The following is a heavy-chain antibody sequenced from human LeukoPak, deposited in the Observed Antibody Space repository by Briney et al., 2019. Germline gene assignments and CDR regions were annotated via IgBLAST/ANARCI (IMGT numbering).Heavy chain of an antibody. J-gene: IGHJ4*02. CDR2: ISTYSGNT. V-gene: IGHV1-18*01. CDR1: GYTFTNYG. D-gene: IGHD6-13*01. Sequence: GASVKVSCKASGYTFTNYGIFWVRQAPGQGLEWMGWISTYSGNTNYAQKLQGRVTMTTDTSTSTAYVELRSLTSDDTAVYYCGRPHMPAAGNLAYWGQGTVVTVSS. CDR3: GRPHMPAAGNLAY.